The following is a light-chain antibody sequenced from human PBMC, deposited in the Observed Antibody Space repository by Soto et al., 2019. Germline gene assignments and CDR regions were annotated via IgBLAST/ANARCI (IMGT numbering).Light chain of an antibody. Sequence: QSVLTQPASVSGSPGQSITISCTGTSSDVGAYNYVSWYQQYPGKAPKLMIYEVNNRPSGESNRFSGSKSGNTASLTISGLQAEDEADYYCSSYTTGATYVFGSGTKLTVL. CDR1: SSDVGAYNY. CDR2: EVN. CDR3: SSYTTGATYV. V-gene: IGLV2-14*01. J-gene: IGLJ1*01.